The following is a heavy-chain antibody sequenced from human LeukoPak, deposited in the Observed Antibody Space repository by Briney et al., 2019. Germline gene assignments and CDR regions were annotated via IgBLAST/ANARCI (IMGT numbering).Heavy chain of an antibody. CDR3: ARYSGWYDY. CDR2: INHSGST. CDR1: GGSFSGYY. V-gene: IGHV4-34*01. Sequence: SETLSLTCVVYGGSFSGYYWSWIRQPPGKGLEWIGEINHSGSTNYNPSLKSRVTISVDTSKNQFSLKLSSVTAADTAVYYCARYSGWYDYWGQGTLVTVSS. J-gene: IGHJ4*02. D-gene: IGHD6-19*01.